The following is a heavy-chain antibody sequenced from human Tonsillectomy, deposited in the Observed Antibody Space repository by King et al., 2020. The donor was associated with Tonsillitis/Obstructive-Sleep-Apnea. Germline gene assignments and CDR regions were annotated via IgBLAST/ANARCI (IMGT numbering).Heavy chain of an antibody. Sequence: QLVQSGGGLVQPGRSLRLSCAASGFSFSSHAMSWVRQAPGKGLEWVSGISGAGSRTYYADSVKGRFTISKDNSEKTLFLEMNSLRTEDTGVYYCAKGSVYYGYYYYNMDVWGKGTTVTVS. CDR1: GFSFSSHA. J-gene: IGHJ6*03. D-gene: IGHD3-10*01. CDR3: AKGSVYYGYYYYNMDV. CDR2: ISGAGSRT. V-gene: IGHV3-23*04.